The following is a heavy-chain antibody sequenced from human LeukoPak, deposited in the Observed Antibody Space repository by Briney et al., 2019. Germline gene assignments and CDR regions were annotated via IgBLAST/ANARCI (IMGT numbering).Heavy chain of an antibody. V-gene: IGHV4-34*01. CDR1: GGSFSGYY. Sequence: SETLSLTCAVYGGSFSGYYWSWIRQPPGKGLEWIGEINHSGSTNYNPSLKSRVTISVDTSKNQFSLKLSSVTAADTAVYYCARLIAARPRYYFDYWGQGTLVTVSS. D-gene: IGHD6-6*01. CDR3: ARLIAARPRYYFDY. J-gene: IGHJ4*02. CDR2: INHSGST.